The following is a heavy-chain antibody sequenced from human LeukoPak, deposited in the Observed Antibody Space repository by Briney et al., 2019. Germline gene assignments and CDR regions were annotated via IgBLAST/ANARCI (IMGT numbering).Heavy chain of an antibody. V-gene: IGHV3-23*01. CDR1: GFTFNNYA. CDR2: ISFSGSST. J-gene: IGHJ4*02. Sequence: GGSLRLSCAASGFTFNNYALNWVRQAPGKGLEWVSGISFSGSSTYYADSVKGRFTISRDNSKNTLYLQMNSLRAEDTAVYYCARHLYGDYFFDYWGQGTLVTVSS. D-gene: IGHD4-17*01. CDR3: ARHLYGDYFFDY.